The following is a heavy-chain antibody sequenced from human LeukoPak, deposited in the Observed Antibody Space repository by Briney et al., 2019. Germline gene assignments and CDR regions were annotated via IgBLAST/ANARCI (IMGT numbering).Heavy chain of an antibody. CDR3: ASVYCSSISCSRDWFDP. V-gene: IGHV5-10-1*01. CDR2: IDPSDSYT. Sequence: GESLKISCQGSGYSFTSYRISWVRQMPGKGLEWMGRIDPSDSYTNYSPSFQGHVTISADKSISTAYLQWSSLKASDTAMYYCASVYCSSISCSRDWFDPWGQGTLVTVSS. CDR1: GYSFTSYR. J-gene: IGHJ5*02. D-gene: IGHD2-2*01.